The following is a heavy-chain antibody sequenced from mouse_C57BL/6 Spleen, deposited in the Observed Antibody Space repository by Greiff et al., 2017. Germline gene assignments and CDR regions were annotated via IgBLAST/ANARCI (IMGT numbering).Heavy chain of an antibody. D-gene: IGHD3-3*01. V-gene: IGHV5-4*01. CDR3: ASVGSLPGYYARDY. Sequence: DVHLVESGGGLVKPGGSLKLSCEASGFTFSSYAMSWVRQTPAKRLEWVATISDGGSYTYYPDNVKGRFTISRDNAKNNLYLHMSHLKSEDPAMYYCASVGSLPGYYARDYWGQGTSGSGSS. CDR1: GFTFSSYA. CDR2: ISDGGSYT. J-gene: IGHJ4*01.